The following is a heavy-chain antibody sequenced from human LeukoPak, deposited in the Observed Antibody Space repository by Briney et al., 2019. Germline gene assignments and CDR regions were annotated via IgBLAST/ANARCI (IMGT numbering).Heavy chain of an antibody. CDR1: GFTFSSYG. CDR3: AKNAHYQGYSYGGIDY. V-gene: IGHV3-30*18. Sequence: GRSLRLSCAASGFTFSSYGMHWVRQAPGKGLEWVAVISYDGSDKYSADSVNGRFTISRDNSKNTLYLQMNSMRTEDTAVYYCAKNAHYQGYSYGGIDYWGQGTLVTVSS. D-gene: IGHD5-18*01. CDR2: ISYDGSDK. J-gene: IGHJ4*02.